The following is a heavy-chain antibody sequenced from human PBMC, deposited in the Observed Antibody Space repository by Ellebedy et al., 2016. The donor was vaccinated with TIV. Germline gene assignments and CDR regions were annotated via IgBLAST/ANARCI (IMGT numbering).Heavy chain of an antibody. J-gene: IGHJ4*02. CDR2: IGSSISTI. Sequence: GGSLRLSXAASGFSFSTHSMTWVRQAPGKGLEWVSYIGSSISTIYYADSVKGRFTISRDNAKNSLYLQMNSLRAEDTAVYYCVRAIGTSSSYWGQGTLVTVSS. CDR1: GFSFSTHS. CDR3: VRAIGTSSSY. D-gene: IGHD6-6*01. V-gene: IGHV3-48*01.